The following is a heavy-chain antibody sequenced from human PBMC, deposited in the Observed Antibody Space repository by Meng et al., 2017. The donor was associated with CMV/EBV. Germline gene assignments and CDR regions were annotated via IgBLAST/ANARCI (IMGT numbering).Heavy chain of an antibody. CDR1: GFTFSSYA. Sequence: GESLKISCAASGFTFSSYAMSWVRQAPGKGLEWVSAISGSGGSTYYADSVKGRFTISRDNSKNTLYLQMNSLRAEDTAVYYCAGYCTKGVCYTGRDYWGQGTLVTVSS. CDR2: ISGSGGST. V-gene: IGHV3-23*01. D-gene: IGHD2-8*01. CDR3: AGYCTKGVCYTGRDY. J-gene: IGHJ4*02.